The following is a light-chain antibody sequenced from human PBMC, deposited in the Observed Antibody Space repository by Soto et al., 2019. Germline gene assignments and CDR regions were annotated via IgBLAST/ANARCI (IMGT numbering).Light chain of an antibody. Sequence: QSVLTQPPSVSGAPGQRVTISFTGSSSNIGTHYDVHWYQQLPGTAPKLLIYDNNNRPSGVPDRFSGSKSGTSASLAITGLQAEDEADYYCQSYDNSLSGWVFGGGTKLTVL. CDR2: DNN. J-gene: IGLJ3*02. CDR1: SSNIGTHYD. CDR3: QSYDNSLSGWV. V-gene: IGLV1-40*01.